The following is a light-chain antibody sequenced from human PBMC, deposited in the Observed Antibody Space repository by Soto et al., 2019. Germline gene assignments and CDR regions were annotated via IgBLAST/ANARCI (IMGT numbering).Light chain of an antibody. V-gene: IGKV1-6*01. CDR2: AAS. J-gene: IGKJ1*01. CDR3: LQDYNYPWT. CDR1: QGIRND. Sequence: AIQMTQSPSSLSASVGDRVTITCRASQGIRNDLGWYQQRPGKAPKLLIFAASSLQRGVPSRFSGSGSGTDFTLTISSLQPEDFGTYYCLQDYNYPWTFGQGTKVEIK.